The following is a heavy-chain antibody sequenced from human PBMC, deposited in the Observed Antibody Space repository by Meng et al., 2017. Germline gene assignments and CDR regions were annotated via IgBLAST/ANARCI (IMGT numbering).Heavy chain of an antibody. Sequence: GQLVETGGGVSRPGGSLGPSCAASGFTVSSNYMSWVRQAPGKGLEWVSVIYSGGSTYYADSVKGRFTISRDNSKNTLYLQMNSLRAEDTAVYYCARGGSYYSYWGQGTLVTVSS. V-gene: IGHV3-53*02. CDR1: GFTVSSNY. D-gene: IGHD1-26*01. J-gene: IGHJ4*02. CDR3: ARGGSYYSY. CDR2: IYSGGST.